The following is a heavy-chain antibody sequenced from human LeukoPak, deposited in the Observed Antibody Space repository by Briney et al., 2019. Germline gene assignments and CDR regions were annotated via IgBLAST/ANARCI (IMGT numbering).Heavy chain of an antibody. J-gene: IGHJ4*02. V-gene: IGHV1-46*01. D-gene: IGHD4-17*01. CDR1: GYTFTNYH. CDR3: ARYGHSPFFDY. Sequence: ASVKVSCKASGYTFTNYHMNWVRQAPGQGLEWMGIINPSGGSTTNAQKFQGRVIMTRDMSTSTVYTELSSLRSEDTAVYFCARYGHSPFFDYWGQGTLVIVSS. CDR2: INPSGGST.